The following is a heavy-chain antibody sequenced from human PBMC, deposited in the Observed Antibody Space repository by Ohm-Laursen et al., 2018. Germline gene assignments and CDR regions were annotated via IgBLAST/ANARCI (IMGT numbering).Heavy chain of an antibody. J-gene: IGHJ6*02. D-gene: IGHD1-26*01. CDR3: GRARGSGRYYYYYGMDV. CDR1: GFTFSNYW. Sequence: SLRLSCAASGFTFSNYWMTWVRQAPGKGLEWVANIKEDGSEKYYVDSVKGRFTISRDNAKNSLYLQMSTLRAEDTAVYYCGRARGSGRYYYYYGMDVWGQGTTVTVSS. CDR2: IKEDGSEK. V-gene: IGHV3-7*01.